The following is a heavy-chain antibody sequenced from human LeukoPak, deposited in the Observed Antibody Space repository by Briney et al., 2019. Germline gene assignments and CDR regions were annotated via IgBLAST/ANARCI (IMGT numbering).Heavy chain of an antibody. V-gene: IGHV4-34*01. Sequence: PSETLSLTCAVYGGSFSGYYWSWIRQPPGKRLEWIGEINHSGSTNYNPSLKSRVTISVDTSKNQFSLKLSSVTAADTAVYYSASRYYYHSSGYYTILFDYFDYWGQGTLVTVSS. CDR3: ASRYYYHSSGYYTILFDYFDY. D-gene: IGHD3-22*01. CDR1: GGSFSGYY. CDR2: INHSGST. J-gene: IGHJ4*02.